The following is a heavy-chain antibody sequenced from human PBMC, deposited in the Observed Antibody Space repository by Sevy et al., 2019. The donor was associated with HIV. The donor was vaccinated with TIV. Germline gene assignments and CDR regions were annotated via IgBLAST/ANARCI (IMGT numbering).Heavy chain of an antibody. CDR3: ARDQYGVGATGGYYYGMDV. D-gene: IGHD1-26*01. CDR1: GYTFTGYY. J-gene: IGHJ6*02. Sequence: ASVKVSCKASGYTFTGYYMHWVRQAPGQELEWMGWINPNSGGTNYAQKFQGRVTMTRDTSISTAYMELSRLRSDDTAVYYCARDQYGVGATGGYYYGMDVWGQGTTVTVSS. V-gene: IGHV1-2*02. CDR2: INPNSGGT.